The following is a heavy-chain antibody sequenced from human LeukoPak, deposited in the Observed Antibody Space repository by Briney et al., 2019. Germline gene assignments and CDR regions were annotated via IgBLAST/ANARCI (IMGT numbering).Heavy chain of an antibody. CDR2: ISGTGGDT. CDR1: EFTFSSYA. D-gene: IGHD3-10*01. J-gene: IGHJ4*02. V-gene: IGHV3-23*01. Sequence: GGSLRLSCAASEFTFSSYAMNWVRQAPGKGLEWVSAISGTGGDTYYADSVKGRFTISRDDSKNTLYLQMNSLRAEDTAVYYCAKSHLSGTRYYFDYWGQGTLVTVSS. CDR3: AKSHLSGTRYYFDY.